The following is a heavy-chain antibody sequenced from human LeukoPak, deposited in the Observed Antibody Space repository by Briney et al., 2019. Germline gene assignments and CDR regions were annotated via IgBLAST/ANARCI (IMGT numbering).Heavy chain of an antibody. Sequence: SETLSLTCTVSGASIRSGDYYWSWIRQPPGKGLEWIGYIYDSGSTYYNPSLKSRITISVDTSENRFSLKLSSVTATGTAVYYCARDCSGGSCYGAFDIWGQGTTVTVSS. CDR2: IYDSGST. CDR3: ARDCSGGSCYGAFDI. D-gene: IGHD2-15*01. J-gene: IGHJ3*02. CDR1: GASIRSGDYY. V-gene: IGHV4-30-4*01.